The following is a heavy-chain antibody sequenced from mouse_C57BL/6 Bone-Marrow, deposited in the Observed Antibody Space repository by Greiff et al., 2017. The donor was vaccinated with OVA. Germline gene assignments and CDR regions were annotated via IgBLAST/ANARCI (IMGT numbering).Heavy chain of an antibody. Sequence: QVQLKQSGPELVKPGASVKISCKASGYAFSSSWMNWVKQRPGKGLEWIGRIYPGDGDTNYNGKFKGKATLTADKSSSTAYMQLSSLTSEDSAVYFCARKRYYYGSEDYFDYWGQGTTLTVSS. D-gene: IGHD1-1*01. CDR1: GYAFSSSW. V-gene: IGHV1-82*01. J-gene: IGHJ2*01. CDR2: IYPGDGDT. CDR3: ARKRYYYGSEDYFDY.